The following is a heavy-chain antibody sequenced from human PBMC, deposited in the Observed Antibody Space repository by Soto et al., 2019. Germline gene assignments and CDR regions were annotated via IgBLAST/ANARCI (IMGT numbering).Heavy chain of an antibody. Sequence: QVQLVESGGGVVQPGRSLRLSCAASGFTFSSYGMHWVRQAPGKGLEWVAVISYDGSNKHYADSVKGRFNITRDNSKNTLYRQKNTLMDEDTALYSCEKDRPGFGIAARPMDYWGQGTLVTVSS. CDR3: EKDRPGFGIAARPMDY. CDR1: GFTFSSYG. J-gene: IGHJ4*02. CDR2: ISYDGSNK. D-gene: IGHD6-6*01. V-gene: IGHV3-30*18.